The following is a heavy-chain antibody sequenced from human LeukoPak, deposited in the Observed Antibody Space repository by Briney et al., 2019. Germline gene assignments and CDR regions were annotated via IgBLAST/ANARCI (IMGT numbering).Heavy chain of an antibody. CDR2: INTGGSTT. J-gene: IGHJ4*02. CDR1: GFTFSNYE. CDR3: AREKWEVPTKYFDY. D-gene: IGHD1-26*01. V-gene: IGHV3-48*03. Sequence: GGPLRLSCAASGFTFSNYEMSWLRQAPGKVLEWVSYINTGGSTTYYADSVKGRFTISRDNAKNSLYLQMNSPRAEDTAVYYCAREKWEVPTKYFDYWGQGTLVTVSS.